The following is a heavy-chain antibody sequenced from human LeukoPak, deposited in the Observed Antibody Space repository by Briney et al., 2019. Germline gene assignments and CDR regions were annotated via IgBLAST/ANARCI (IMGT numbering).Heavy chain of an antibody. CDR1: GFTFGTHS. CDR2: ISSDDTA. Sequence: GGSLRLSCLASGFTFGTHSMSWVRQGPGKALEWLSAISSDDTAYYADSVKGRFIVSRDNSKSTVYLQLNSLRAEDTAVYYCAKDWSVLRYFDWHNWFDPWGQGTLVTVSS. V-gene: IGHV3-23*01. D-gene: IGHD3-9*01. J-gene: IGHJ5*02. CDR3: AKDWSVLRYFDWHNWFDP.